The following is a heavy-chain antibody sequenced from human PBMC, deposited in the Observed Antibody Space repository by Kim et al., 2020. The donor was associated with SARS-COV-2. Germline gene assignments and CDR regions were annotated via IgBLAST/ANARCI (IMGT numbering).Heavy chain of an antibody. V-gene: IGHV3-23*01. D-gene: IGHD6-6*01. CDR1: GFTFSSYA. Sequence: GGSLRLSCAASGFTFSSYAMSWVRQAPGKGLEWVSAISGSGGSTYYADSVKGRFTISRDNSKNTLYLQMNSLRAEDTAVYYCAKGEAARPYLMMDVWGQGTTVTVSS. CDR2: ISGSGGST. J-gene: IGHJ6*02. CDR3: AKGEAARPYLMMDV.